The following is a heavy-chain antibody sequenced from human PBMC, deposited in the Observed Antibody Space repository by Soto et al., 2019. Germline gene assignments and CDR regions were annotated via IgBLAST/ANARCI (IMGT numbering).Heavy chain of an antibody. CDR3: ARAGIAEPVYGMDV. J-gene: IGHJ6*02. CDR1: GYTFTGYY. Sequence: ASVKVSCKASGYTFTGYYMHWVRQAPGQGLEWMGWINPNSGGTNYAQKFQGWVTMTRDTSISTAYMELSRLRSDDTAVYYCARAGIAEPVYGMDVWGQGTTVTVSS. V-gene: IGHV1-2*04. CDR2: INPNSGGT. D-gene: IGHD6-13*01.